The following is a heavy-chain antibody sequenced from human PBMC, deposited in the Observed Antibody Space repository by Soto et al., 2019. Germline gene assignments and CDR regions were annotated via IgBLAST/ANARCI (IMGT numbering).Heavy chain of an antibody. D-gene: IGHD3-10*01. CDR2: ISANNGDT. V-gene: IGHV1-18*01. CDR3: TRGGGSNYYGLDV. J-gene: IGHJ6*02. Sequence: ASVKVSCKASGYTFTSNAFTWVRQAPGQGLEWMGWISANNGDTNYAQKFQGRATLTTDTSTSTAYMELRSLTSDDTAVYYCTRGGGSNYYGLDVWGQGTTVTVSS. CDR1: GYTFTSNA.